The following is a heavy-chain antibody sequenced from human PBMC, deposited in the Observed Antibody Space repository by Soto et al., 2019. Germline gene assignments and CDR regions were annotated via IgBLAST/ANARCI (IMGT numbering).Heavy chain of an antibody. D-gene: IGHD2-15*01. CDR3: ARGEFRRYCSGGSCYDDY. CDR1: GGSIIRYY. CDR2: IYYSGST. J-gene: IGHJ4*02. Sequence: SETLSLTCTVSGGSIIRYYWSWIRQPPGKGLEWIGYIYYSGSTNYNPSLKSRVTISVDTSKNQFSLKLSSVTAADTAVYYCARGEFRRYCSGGSCYDDYWGQGTLVTVSP. V-gene: IGHV4-59*01.